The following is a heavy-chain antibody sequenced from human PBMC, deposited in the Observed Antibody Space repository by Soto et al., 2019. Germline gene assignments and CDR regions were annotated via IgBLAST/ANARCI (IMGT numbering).Heavy chain of an antibody. CDR2: ISGSGSST. Sequence: EVQLLESGGGLVQPGGSLRLSCAASGFTFSSYAMNWVRQAPGKGLEWVSVISGSGSSTYYADSVKGRFTISRDNSKNTRYLQMNGLGAEDTAVYYCASRSSGWYFDYWGQGTLVTVSS. J-gene: IGHJ4*02. V-gene: IGHV3-23*01. D-gene: IGHD6-19*01. CDR3: ASRSSGWYFDY. CDR1: GFTFSSYA.